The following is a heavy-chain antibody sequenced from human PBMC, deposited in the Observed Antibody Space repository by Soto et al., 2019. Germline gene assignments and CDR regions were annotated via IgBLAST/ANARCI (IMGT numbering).Heavy chain of an antibody. V-gene: IGHV4-59*01. D-gene: IGHD6-13*01. Sequence: QVQLQESGPGLVKPSETLSLTCTVSGGSISSYYWSWIRQPPGKGPEWIGYVYYSGSTNYNPSLKSRVTISVGPSKIQFSLTLSSVTAADTAVYYGARAVAAGEKWFDPCGQGTLVTVAS. CDR2: VYYSGST. J-gene: IGHJ5*02. CDR1: GGSISSYY. CDR3: ARAVAAGEKWFDP.